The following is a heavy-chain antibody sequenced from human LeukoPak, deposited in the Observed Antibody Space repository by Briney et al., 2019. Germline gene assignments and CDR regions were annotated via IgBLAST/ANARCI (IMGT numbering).Heavy chain of an antibody. J-gene: IGHJ6*02. V-gene: IGHV1-2*02. D-gene: IGHD4-23*01. CDR3: ARGSLGPYGGAPPHLYYYYGMDV. CDR1: GYTFTGYC. Sequence: ASVKVSCKASGYTFTGYCVHWVRQAPGQGLEWMGWINPNSGATNYAQKFQGRVTMTRATSISTAYMELSRLRSDDTAVYYCARGSLGPYGGAPPHLYYYYGMDVWGQGTTVTVSS. CDR2: INPNSGAT.